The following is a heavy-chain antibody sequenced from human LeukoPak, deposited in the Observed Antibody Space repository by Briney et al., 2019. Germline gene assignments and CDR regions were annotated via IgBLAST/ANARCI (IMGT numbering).Heavy chain of an antibody. CDR1: GGPFSGYY. Sequence: SETLSLTCAVYGGPFSGYYWSWIRQSPGKGLEWIGEINQSGSTTYKPSLKGRVTISVDTSMTQFSLKLSSVTAADTAVYYCARGKEYCGGDCFSSWYFDLWGRGTLVTVSS. CDR2: INQSGST. V-gene: IGHV4-34*01. CDR3: ARGKEYCGGDCFSSWYFDL. J-gene: IGHJ2*01. D-gene: IGHD2-21*02.